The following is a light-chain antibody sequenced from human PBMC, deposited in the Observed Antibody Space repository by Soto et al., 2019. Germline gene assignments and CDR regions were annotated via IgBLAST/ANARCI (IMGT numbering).Light chain of an antibody. CDR3: QQLNSYPIT. CDR1: QGIGRY. V-gene: IGKV1-9*01. J-gene: IGKJ5*01. CDR2: VAS. Sequence: DIQWTQSPSFLSASLGDRATITRRASQGIGRYLAWYQQKQGKAPKLXIYVASTLQSGVPSRFSGSGSGTEFTLTISSLQPEDFATYYCQQLNSYPITFGQGTRLEIK.